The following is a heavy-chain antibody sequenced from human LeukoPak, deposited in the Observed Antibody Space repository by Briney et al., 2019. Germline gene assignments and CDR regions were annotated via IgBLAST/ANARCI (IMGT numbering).Heavy chain of an antibody. D-gene: IGHD1-26*01. CDR1: GYTFTSYY. V-gene: IGHV1-46*01. CDR2: INPSGGST. J-gene: IGHJ4*01. Sequence: ASVKVSCKASGYTFTSYYMHWVRQAPGQGLEWMGIINPSGGSTSYAQKFQGRVTMTRDMSTSTVYMELSSLRSEDTAVYYCAREGRVGATRDDSFDYWGQGTLVTVSS. CDR3: AREGRVGATRDDSFDY.